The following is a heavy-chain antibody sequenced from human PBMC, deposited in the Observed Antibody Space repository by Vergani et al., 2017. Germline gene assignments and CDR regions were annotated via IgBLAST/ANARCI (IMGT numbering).Heavy chain of an antibody. CDR3: ARDRPSVQYYDSSVYHDD. Sequence: QVQLQESGPGLVKPSETLSLTCTVSGGSVSSGSYYWSWIRQPPGKGLEWIGYIYYSGSTNYNPSLKSRVTISVDTSKNQFSLKLSTVTAADTAVYYCARDRPSVQYYDSSVYHDDGGQGTLVTVSS. V-gene: IGHV4-61*01. CDR1: GGSVSSGSYY. CDR2: IYYSGST. J-gene: IGHJ4*02. D-gene: IGHD3-22*01.